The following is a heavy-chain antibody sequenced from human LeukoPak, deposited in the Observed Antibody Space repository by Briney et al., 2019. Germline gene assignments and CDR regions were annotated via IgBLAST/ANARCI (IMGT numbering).Heavy chain of an antibody. CDR3: ASHPYYDFWSGYWDRGAFEI. CDR2: ISSSGSTI. D-gene: IGHD3-3*01. CDR1: GFTFSSYE. V-gene: IGHV3-48*03. Sequence: GGSLRLSCAASGFTFSSYEMNWVRQAPGKGLEWVSYISSSGSTIYYADSVKGRFTISRDNAKNSLYLQMNSLRAEDTAVYYCASHPYYDFWSGYWDRGAFEIWGQGTMVTVSS. J-gene: IGHJ3*02.